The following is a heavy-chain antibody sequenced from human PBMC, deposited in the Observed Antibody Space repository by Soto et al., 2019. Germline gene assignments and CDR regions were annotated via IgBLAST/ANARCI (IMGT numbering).Heavy chain of an antibody. Sequence: SETLSLTCTVSGGSISSGGYYWSWIHQHPGKGLEWIGYIYYSGSTYYNPSLKSRVTISVDTSKNQFSLKLSSVTAADTAVYYCARCSGYSYGYYFDYWGQGTLVTVSS. J-gene: IGHJ4*02. CDR3: ARCSGYSYGYYFDY. CDR2: IYYSGST. CDR1: GGSISSGGYY. V-gene: IGHV4-31*03. D-gene: IGHD5-18*01.